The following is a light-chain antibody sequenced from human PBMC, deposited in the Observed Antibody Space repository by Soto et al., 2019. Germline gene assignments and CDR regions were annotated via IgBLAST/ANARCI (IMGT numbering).Light chain of an antibody. CDR2: ETT. CDR1: SSDIGAGYD. Sequence: QSVLTQPPSVSGAPGQRVTISCTGSSSDIGAGYDVHWYQQVPGTAPKLLIYETTYRPSGVPDRFSGSKSGTSASLAITGLQAEDEADYYCQSYSIGLRGVFGTGTKLTVL. J-gene: IGLJ1*01. V-gene: IGLV1-40*01. CDR3: QSYSIGLRGV.